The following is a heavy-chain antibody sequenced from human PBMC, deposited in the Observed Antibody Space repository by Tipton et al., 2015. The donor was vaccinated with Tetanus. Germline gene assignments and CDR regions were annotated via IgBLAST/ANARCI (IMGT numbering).Heavy chain of an antibody. J-gene: IGHJ4*02. CDR2: IYYSGST. CDR1: GGSISSYY. D-gene: IGHD6-19*01. Sequence: TLSLTCTVSGGSISSYYWGWIRQPPGKGLEWIGYIYYSGSTNYNPSLKSRVTISVDTSKNQFSLKLSSVTAADTAVYYCARLIAVAGIGVVYFDYWGQGTLVTVSS. CDR3: ARLIAVAGIGVVYFDY. V-gene: IGHV4-59*08.